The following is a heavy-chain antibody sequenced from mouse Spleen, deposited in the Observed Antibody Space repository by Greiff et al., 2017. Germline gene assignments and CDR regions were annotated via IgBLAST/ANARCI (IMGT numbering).Heavy chain of an antibody. V-gene: IGHV1-39*01. J-gene: IGHJ4*01. Sequence: EVQLVESGPELVKPGASVKISCKASGYSFTDYNMNWVKQSNGKSLEWIGVINPNYGTTSYNQKFKGKATLTVDQSSSTAYMQLNSLTSEDSAVYYCARTHGNYGTYAMDYWGQGTSVTVSS. CDR3: ARTHGNYGTYAMDY. D-gene: IGHD2-1*01. CDR2: INPNYGTT. CDR1: GYSFTDYN.